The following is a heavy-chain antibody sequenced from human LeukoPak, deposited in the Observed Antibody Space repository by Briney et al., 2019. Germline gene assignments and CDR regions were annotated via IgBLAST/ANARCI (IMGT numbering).Heavy chain of an antibody. Sequence: GGSLRLSCAAFGFTFSNDGMSWVRQAPGKGLEWVSVMSGSGGVTYYADSVKGRFTISRDISKNTLFLQMNSLRAEDTAVYYCAELFSLRRTPARYFDYWGQGTLVTVSS. CDR2: MSGSGGVT. J-gene: IGHJ4*02. V-gene: IGHV3-23*01. CDR1: GFTFSNDG. CDR3: AELFSLRRTPARYFDY. D-gene: IGHD1-14*01.